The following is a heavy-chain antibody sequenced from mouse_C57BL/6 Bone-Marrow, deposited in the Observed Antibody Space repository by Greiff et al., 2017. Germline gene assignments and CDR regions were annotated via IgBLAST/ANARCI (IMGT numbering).Heavy chain of an antibody. CDR1: RFSLSTFGMG. J-gene: IGHJ3*01. Sequence: LKESGPGILQPSQTLSLTCSFSRFSLSTFGMGVGWLRQPSGMGLEWLAHIWWDDDKYNNPSLKSRLPISKDTSKTQAFLKSGIVDTADTATYCCTRVGAGWFAYWGKGTLVTVSA. V-gene: IGHV8-8*01. CDR3: TRVGAGWFAY. CDR2: IWWDDDK.